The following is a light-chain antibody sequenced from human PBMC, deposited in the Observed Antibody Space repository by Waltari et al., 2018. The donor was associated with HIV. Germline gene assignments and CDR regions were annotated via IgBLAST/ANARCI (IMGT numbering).Light chain of an antibody. CDR1: QDIRHY. Sequence: DIQMTQSPSSLSASVGDKVTITCQASQDIRHYLNWYQKNPGKAPKLLIFDASKLHTGVPSRFSGSGSGTDLTFTITSLQPEDIGTYYCQQFADLPLTFGGGTQVEIK. CDR2: DAS. V-gene: IGKV1-33*01. CDR3: QQFADLPLT. J-gene: IGKJ4*01.